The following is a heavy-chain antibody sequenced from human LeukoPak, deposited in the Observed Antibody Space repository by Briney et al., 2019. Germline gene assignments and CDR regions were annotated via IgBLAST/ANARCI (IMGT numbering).Heavy chain of an antibody. V-gene: IGHV3-30*02. D-gene: IGHD5-18*01. CDR2: IRYDENTK. Sequence: GGSLRLSCTPSGLTLSRNAMRWVRQAPGKGLEWVACIRYDENTKYYADSVKGRFTVSRDNSENTLFLQMNSVRAEDTAVYYCAKKHTMVGYRHFHYWGQGTLVTVSS. J-gene: IGHJ4*02. CDR1: GLTLSRNA. CDR3: AKKHTMVGYRHFHY.